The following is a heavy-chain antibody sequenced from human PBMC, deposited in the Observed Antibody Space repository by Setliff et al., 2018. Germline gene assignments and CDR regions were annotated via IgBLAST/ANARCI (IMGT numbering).Heavy chain of an antibody. D-gene: IGHD3-22*01. J-gene: IGHJ5*02. CDR2: IRPHNGNT. V-gene: IGHV1-18*01. CDR3: ARGIYYFDIMGDP. Sequence: ASVKVSCKASGYTFTNYSITWVRQAPGQGLEWMGWIRPHNGNTAYAQKFQDRVILTTDTSTTTVYMELRSLRSDDTAVYYCARGIYYFDIMGDPWGQGTLVTVS. CDR1: GYTFTNYS.